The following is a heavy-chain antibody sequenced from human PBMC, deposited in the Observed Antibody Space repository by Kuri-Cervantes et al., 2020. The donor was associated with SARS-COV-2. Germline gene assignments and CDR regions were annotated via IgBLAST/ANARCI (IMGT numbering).Heavy chain of an antibody. D-gene: IGHD3-10*01. J-gene: IGHJ4*02. CDR2: INPNTGGT. Sequence: ASVKVSCKASGYTFTDYYIHWVRQAPGQGLEWMGCINPNTGGTNYVQRFQGWVTMTKDTSLSTAYMDLSRLTSDDTAIYYCARGQGARGLTVMFRWRGAGPLDFWGQGTLVTVSS. CDR1: GYTFTDYY. CDR3: ARGQGARGLTVMFRWRGAGPLDF. V-gene: IGHV1-2*04.